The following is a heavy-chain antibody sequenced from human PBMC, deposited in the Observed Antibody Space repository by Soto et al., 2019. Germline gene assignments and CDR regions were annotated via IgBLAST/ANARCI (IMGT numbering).Heavy chain of an antibody. V-gene: IGHV3-23*01. CDR1: GFTFSSYA. CDR2: ISGSGGNT. CDR3: AKEGGRGGGCFDY. D-gene: IGHD3-16*01. J-gene: IGHJ4*02. Sequence: LRLSCAASGFTFSSYAMSWVRQAPGKGLEWVSAISGSGGNTYYADSVKGRFTISRDNSKNTVYLLMSSLRAEDTAVYYCAKEGGRGGGCFDYWGQGTLVTVSS.